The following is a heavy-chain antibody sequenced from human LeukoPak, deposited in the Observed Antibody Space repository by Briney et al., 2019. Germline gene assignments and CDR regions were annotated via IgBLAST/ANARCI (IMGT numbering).Heavy chain of an antibody. D-gene: IGHD3-16*01. CDR2: ISYDGSNK. CDR1: GFTFSSYA. V-gene: IGHV3-30-3*01. Sequence: PGGSLRLSCAASGFTFSSYAMHWVRQAPGKGLEWVAVISYDGSNKYYADSVKGRFTISRDNSKNTLYLQMNSLRAEDTAVYYCARDRTRFQDAFDIWGQGTMVTVSS. J-gene: IGHJ3*02. CDR3: ARDRTRFQDAFDI.